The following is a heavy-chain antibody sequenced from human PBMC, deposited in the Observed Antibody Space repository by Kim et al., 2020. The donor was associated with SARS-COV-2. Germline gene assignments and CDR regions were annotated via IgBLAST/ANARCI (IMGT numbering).Heavy chain of an antibody. J-gene: IGHJ5*01. CDR1: GYTFSTYA. CDR3: ARGSSWHYNWLDS. D-gene: IGHD6-13*01. Sequence: ASVKVSCKASGYTFSTYAIHWVRQAPGQRLECMGWINAGNGNTKYSQKFQGRVIITRDTSANTVYMDLSNLRSEDTAVYYCARGSSWHYNWLDSWGQGTLVTVSS. V-gene: IGHV1-3*01. CDR2: INAGNGNT.